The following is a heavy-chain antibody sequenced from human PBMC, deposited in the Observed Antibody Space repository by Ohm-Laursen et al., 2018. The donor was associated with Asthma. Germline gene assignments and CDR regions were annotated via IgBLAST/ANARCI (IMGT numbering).Heavy chain of an antibody. Sequence: SDTLSLTCTVSGGSISSGHYYWTWIPQHPGKGLERIGNIHYSGSTIYNPSLESRLTISVDTSKNQFSLNLSSVTAADTALYYCARDGRLRGSFDYWGQGTLVTVSS. V-gene: IGHV4-31*03. CDR2: IHYSGST. D-gene: IGHD3-10*01. CDR1: GGSISSGHYY. CDR3: ARDGRLRGSFDY. J-gene: IGHJ4*02.